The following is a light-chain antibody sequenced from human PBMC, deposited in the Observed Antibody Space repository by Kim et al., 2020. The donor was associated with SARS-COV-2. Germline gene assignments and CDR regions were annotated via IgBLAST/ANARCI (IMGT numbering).Light chain of an antibody. Sequence: DIQMTQSPSSLSASVGDRVTITCRASQGIRNYLAWFQQKPGKAPKSLISSTSTLQSGVPSKFSGSESGTDFTLTIKSLQPDGFATYYCHQYNSYPWTFGQGTKVDIK. CDR3: HQYNSYPWT. CDR2: STS. V-gene: IGKV1-16*02. J-gene: IGKJ1*01. CDR1: QGIRNY.